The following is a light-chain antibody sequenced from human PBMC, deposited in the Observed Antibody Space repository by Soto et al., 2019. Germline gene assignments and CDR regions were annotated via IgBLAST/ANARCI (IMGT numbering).Light chain of an antibody. CDR2: WAS. CDR1: QSVLYSSNNKNY. V-gene: IGKV4-1*01. CDR3: QQYYSTPWT. J-gene: IGKJ1*01. Sequence: DLLLTPSSYSLSVSLGERGTINCKSSQSVLYSSNNKNYLAWYQQKPGQPPKLLIYWASTRESGVPDRFSGSGSGTDFTLTISSLQAEDVAVYYCQQYYSTPWTFGQGTKVDNK.